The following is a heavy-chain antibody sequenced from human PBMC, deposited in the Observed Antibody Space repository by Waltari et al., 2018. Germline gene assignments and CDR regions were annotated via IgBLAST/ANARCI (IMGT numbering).Heavy chain of an antibody. CDR2: ISSGSTSI. D-gene: IGHD5-12*01. J-gene: IGHJ4*02. CDR3: AKDHGFSGNDYPTYLDY. V-gene: IGHV3-48*04. CDR1: GFTFSAYG. Sequence: EVQLVESGGGLVQPGGSLRLSCAASGFTFSAYGMNWVRQAPGKGLEWVSYISSGSTSIYYADSVKDRFTISRDNAKNSVYLQMNSLRVEDTAIYYCAKDHGFSGNDYPTYLDYWGQGTSVTVSS.